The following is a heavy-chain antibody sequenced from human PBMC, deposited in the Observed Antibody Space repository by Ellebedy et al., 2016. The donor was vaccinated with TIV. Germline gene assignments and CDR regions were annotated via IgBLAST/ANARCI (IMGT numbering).Heavy chain of an antibody. CDR1: GFTFSSYA. D-gene: IGHD2-15*01. J-gene: IGHJ4*02. CDR3: AKDLRKGKGNFGATLDY. V-gene: IGHV3-23*01. CDR2: ISHTGSRT. Sequence: PGGSLRLSCAASGFTFSSYAMSCVRQAPGKGLEWVSTISHTGSRTYYADSVEGRFTISRDNSKKTLYLQMNRLRAEDTAAYYCAKDLRKGKGNFGATLDYWGQGTLVTVSS.